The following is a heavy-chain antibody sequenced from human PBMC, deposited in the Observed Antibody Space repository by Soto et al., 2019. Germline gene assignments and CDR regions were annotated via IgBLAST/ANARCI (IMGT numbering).Heavy chain of an antibody. D-gene: IGHD5-18*01. J-gene: IGHJ5*02. CDR1: GFTFSNAW. Sequence: GGSLRLSCAASGFTFSNAWMNWVRQAPGKGLEWVGRIKSKTDGGTTDYAAPVKGRFTISRDDSKNTLYLQMNSLKTEDTAVYYCTTDTYPIKLLYSYVSLAWFDPWGQGTLVTVSS. V-gene: IGHV3-15*07. CDR2: IKSKTDGGTT. CDR3: TTDTYPIKLLYSYVSLAWFDP.